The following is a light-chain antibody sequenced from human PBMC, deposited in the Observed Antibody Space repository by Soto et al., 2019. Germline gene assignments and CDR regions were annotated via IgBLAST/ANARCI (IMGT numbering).Light chain of an antibody. Sequence: EVALTQSPGTLSLSPGARATLSCRASQTIANNYLTWYQQKPGQAPRVLIYDASTRATGIPDRFGGSGSGTDFTLTISRLEPEDFAVYYCQQYGSSGTFGQGTKVDIK. CDR1: QTIANNY. J-gene: IGKJ1*01. CDR3: QQYGSSGT. V-gene: IGKV3-20*01. CDR2: DAS.